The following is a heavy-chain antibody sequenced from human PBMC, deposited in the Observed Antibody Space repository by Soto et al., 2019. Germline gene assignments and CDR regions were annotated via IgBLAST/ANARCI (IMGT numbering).Heavy chain of an antibody. V-gene: IGHV6-1*01. CDR2: TYYRSKWYN. CDR3: ARDYFWFDP. CDR1: GCNFCINMAA. D-gene: IGHD3-9*01. Sequence: SQTLSLTLAISGCNFCINMAAWTWIRQSPSRGLEWLGRTYYRSKWYNDYAVSVKSRITINPDTSKNQFSLQLNSVTPEDTAVYYCARDYFWFDPWGQGPLVTVSS. J-gene: IGHJ5*02.